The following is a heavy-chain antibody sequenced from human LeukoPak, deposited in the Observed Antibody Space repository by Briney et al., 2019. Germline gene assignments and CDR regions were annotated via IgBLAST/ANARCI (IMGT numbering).Heavy chain of an antibody. D-gene: IGHD2-15*01. Sequence: PGGSLRLSCAASGFTFSSYSMNWVRQAPGKGLEWVSSISSSSSYIYYADSVKGRFTISRDNAKNSLYLQMNSLRAEDTAVYYCARSEPRYYSGGSCYSHFDYWGQGSLVTVSS. J-gene: IGHJ4*02. CDR1: GFTFSSYS. V-gene: IGHV3-21*01. CDR3: ARSEPRYYSGGSCYSHFDY. CDR2: ISSSSSYI.